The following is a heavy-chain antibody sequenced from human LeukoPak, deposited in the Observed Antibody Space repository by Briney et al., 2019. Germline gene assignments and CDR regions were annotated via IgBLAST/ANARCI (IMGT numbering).Heavy chain of an antibody. Sequence: ASVKVSCKASGYTFTGYYMHWVRQAPGQGLEWMGRINPNSGGTNYAQKFQGRVTMTRDTSISTAYMELSRLRSDDTAVYYCARTSGYSYGPNYYFDYWGQGTLVTVSS. CDR1: GYTFTGYY. V-gene: IGHV1-2*06. CDR2: INPNSGGT. CDR3: ARTSGYSYGPNYYFDY. D-gene: IGHD5-18*01. J-gene: IGHJ4*02.